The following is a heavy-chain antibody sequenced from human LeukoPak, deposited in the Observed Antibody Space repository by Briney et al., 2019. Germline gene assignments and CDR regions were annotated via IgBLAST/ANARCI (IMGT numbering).Heavy chain of an antibody. Sequence: GGSLRLSCAASGFSFSSSWMTWVRQTPGRGLEWVSNIKQDGSEIYYVDSLKGRFIISRDNAKNTLYLQMNSLRAEDTAVYYCATSHSGYDSYYYYGMDVWGQGTTVTVSS. CDR3: ATSHSGYDSYYYYGMDV. J-gene: IGHJ6*02. D-gene: IGHD5-12*01. V-gene: IGHV3-7*02. CDR2: IKQDGSEI. CDR1: GFSFSSSW.